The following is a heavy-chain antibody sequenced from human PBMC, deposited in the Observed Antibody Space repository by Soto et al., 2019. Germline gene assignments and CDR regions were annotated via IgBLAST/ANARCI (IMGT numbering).Heavy chain of an antibody. D-gene: IGHD6-19*01. V-gene: IGHV3-30-3*01. CDR3: SREGGFSGWSWGGDY. CDR2: ISYYGSNK. J-gene: IGHJ4*02. Sequence: GGSLRLSCAASGVTFSSFAMHWVRQAPGKGLERVALISYYGSNKYYADPVKGRFTITRDNSKNTLYLQMNSLRAEDTALYYCSREGGFSGWSWGGDYWGQGTLVTVSS. CDR1: GVTFSSFA.